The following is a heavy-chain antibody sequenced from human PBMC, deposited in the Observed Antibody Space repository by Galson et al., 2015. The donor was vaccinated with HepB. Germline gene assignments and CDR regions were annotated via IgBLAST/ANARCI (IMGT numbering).Heavy chain of an antibody. V-gene: IGHV3-33*06. CDR3: AKVKYSSSWYFFDY. D-gene: IGHD6-13*01. CDR1: GFTFSRYG. CDR2: IWYDGSNK. Sequence: SLRLSCAASGFTFSRYGMHWVRQAPGKGLEWVAVIWYDGSNKYYADSVKGRFTISRDNSKNTLYLQMNSLRAEDTAVYYCAKVKYSSSWYFFDYWGQGTLVTVSS. J-gene: IGHJ4*02.